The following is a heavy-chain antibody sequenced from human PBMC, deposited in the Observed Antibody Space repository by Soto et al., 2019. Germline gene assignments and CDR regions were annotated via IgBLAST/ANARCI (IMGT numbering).Heavy chain of an antibody. D-gene: IGHD5-12*01. CDR1: GGSFSGYY. CDR3: ARESDYVDIVATNLFPIDY. V-gene: IGHV4-34*10. J-gene: IGHJ4*02. CDR2: INHSGST. Sequence: SETLSLTCAVYGGSFSGYYWSWIRQPPGKGLEWIGEINHSGSTNYNPSLKSRVTMTRNTSTSTAYMELRSLRSDDTAVYYCARESDYVDIVATNLFPIDYWGRGTLVTVSS.